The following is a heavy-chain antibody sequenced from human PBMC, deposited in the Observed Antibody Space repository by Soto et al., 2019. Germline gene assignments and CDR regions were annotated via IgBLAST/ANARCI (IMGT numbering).Heavy chain of an antibody. CDR1: GFTFSSYG. CDR3: AKDGYCSGGSCYFRLDY. D-gene: IGHD2-15*01. Sequence: QVQLVESGGGVVQPGRSLRLSCAASGFTFSSYGMHWVRQAPGKGVEWVAVISYDGSNKYYADSVKGRFTISRDNSKNTLYLQMNSLRAEDTAVYYCAKDGYCSGGSCYFRLDYWGQGTLVTVSS. V-gene: IGHV3-30*18. J-gene: IGHJ4*02. CDR2: ISYDGSNK.